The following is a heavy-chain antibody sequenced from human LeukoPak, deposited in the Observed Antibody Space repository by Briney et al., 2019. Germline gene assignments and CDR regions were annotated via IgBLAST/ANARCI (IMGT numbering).Heavy chain of an antibody. D-gene: IGHD1-20*01. CDR1: GYTFTSYG. J-gene: IGHJ5*02. CDR2: INAYNGNT. Sequence: ASVKVSCKASGYTFTSYGISWVRQAPGQGLEWMGWINAYNGNTNYAQKLQGRVTMTTDTSTSKAYMELRSLRSDDTAVYYCARDLSRITGTNWFDPWGQGTLVTVSS. V-gene: IGHV1-18*01. CDR3: ARDLSRITGTNWFDP.